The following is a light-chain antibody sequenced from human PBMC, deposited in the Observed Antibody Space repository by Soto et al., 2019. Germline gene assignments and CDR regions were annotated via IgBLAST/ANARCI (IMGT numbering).Light chain of an antibody. CDR2: GNS. CDR3: QSYDSSLSALMV. V-gene: IGLV1-40*01. CDR1: SSNIGAGYE. J-gene: IGLJ2*01. Sequence: QSVLTQPPSVSGAPGQRVTISCTGSSSNIGAGYEVHWYQQLPGTAPKLLIYGNSNRPSGVPDRFSGSKSGTSASLAITGLQAEDEADYYCQSYDSSLSALMVFGGGTKLTVL.